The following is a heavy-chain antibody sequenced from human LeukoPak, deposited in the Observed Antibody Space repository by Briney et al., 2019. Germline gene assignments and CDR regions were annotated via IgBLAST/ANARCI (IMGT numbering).Heavy chain of an antibody. Sequence: PGGSLRLSCAASGFTFSSYGMHWVRQAPGKGLEWVANIKHDGSEKYYVDSVKGRFTISRDNAKNSLYLQMNSLRAEDTAVYYCARDYIAAAGGGQGTLVTVSS. CDR1: GFTFSSYG. D-gene: IGHD6-13*01. CDR3: ARDYIAAAG. V-gene: IGHV3-7*01. CDR2: IKHDGSEK. J-gene: IGHJ4*02.